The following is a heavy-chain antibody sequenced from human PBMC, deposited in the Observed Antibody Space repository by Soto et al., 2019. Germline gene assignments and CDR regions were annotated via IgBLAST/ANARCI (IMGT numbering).Heavy chain of an antibody. V-gene: IGHV1-69*01. CDR3: ARSRPNYYGSGSSVYGMDV. CDR2: IIPIFGTA. CDR1: GGTFSSYA. D-gene: IGHD3-10*01. J-gene: IGHJ6*02. Sequence: QVQLVQSGAEVKKPGSSVKVSCKASGGTFSSYAISWVRQAPEQGLEWMGGIIPIFGTANYAQKFQGRVTITADESTSTAYMELSSLRSEDTAVYYCARSRPNYYGSGSSVYGMDVWGQGTTVTVSS.